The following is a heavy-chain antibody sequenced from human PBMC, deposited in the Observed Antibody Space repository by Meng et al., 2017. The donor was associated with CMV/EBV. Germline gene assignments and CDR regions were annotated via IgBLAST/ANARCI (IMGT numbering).Heavy chain of an antibody. CDR2: ISSSSSYI. CDR1: GFTFSSYS. CDR3: ARDRWQSQVVPSRAHWFDP. Sequence: GESLKISCAASGFTFSSYSMNWVRQAPGKGLEWVSSISSSSSYIYYADSVKGRFTISRDNAKNSLYLQMNSLRAEDTAVYYCARDRWQSQVVPSRAHWFDPWGQGTLVTVSS. D-gene: IGHD2-2*01. V-gene: IGHV3-21*01. J-gene: IGHJ5*02.